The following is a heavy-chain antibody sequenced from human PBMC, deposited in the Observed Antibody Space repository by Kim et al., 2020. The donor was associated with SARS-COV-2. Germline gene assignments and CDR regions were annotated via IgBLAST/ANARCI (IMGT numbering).Heavy chain of an antibody. CDR2: ISYDGTNK. CDR1: GFTFRTYG. V-gene: IGHV3-30*18. Sequence: GGSLRLSCVASGFTFRTYGMHWLRQAPGKGLEWVAIISYDGTNKHYADSVRGRFSISRDNSKNTIYLEMNNLRLEDTAVYYCAKPRPLLRYFDWCVNFWGLGTLVTVSS. CDR3: AKPRPLLRYFDWCVNF. J-gene: IGHJ4*02. D-gene: IGHD3-9*01.